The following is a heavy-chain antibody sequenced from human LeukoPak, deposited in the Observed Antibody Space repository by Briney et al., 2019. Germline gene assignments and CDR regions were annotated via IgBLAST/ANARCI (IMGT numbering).Heavy chain of an antibody. J-gene: IGHJ6*02. D-gene: IGHD3-3*01. Sequence: SETLSLTCIVSGGSISTSAYYWGWIRQPPGEGLQWIGSIYYSGNTYYNSSLKSRVTISVDTSKNQFSLKLSSVTAADTAVYYCARQEVPYDFWSGYYYYYGMDVWGQGTTVTVSS. V-gene: IGHV4-39*01. CDR3: ARQEVPYDFWSGYYYYYGMDV. CDR1: GGSISTSAYY. CDR2: IYYSGNT.